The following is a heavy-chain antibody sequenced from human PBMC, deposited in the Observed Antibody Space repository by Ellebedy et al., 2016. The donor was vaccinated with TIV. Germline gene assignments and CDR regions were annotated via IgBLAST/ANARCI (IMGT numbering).Heavy chain of an antibody. V-gene: IGHV1-45*02. CDR1: VYTFIDRY. CDR3: ATAYGDYVHDALDI. J-gene: IGHJ3*02. CDR2: MTPFNGDT. D-gene: IGHD4-17*01. Sequence: AASVQVSCKASVYTFIDRYLHWVRQAPGQAREWMGWMTPFNGDTSYAQKFQGRVTMTEDTSTDTAYMELSSLRSEDTAVYYCATAYGDYVHDALDIWGQGTMVTVSS.